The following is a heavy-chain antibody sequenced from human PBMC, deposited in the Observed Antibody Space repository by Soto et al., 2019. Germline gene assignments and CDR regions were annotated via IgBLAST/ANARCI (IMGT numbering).Heavy chain of an antibody. D-gene: IGHD2-8*01. V-gene: IGHV3-33*01. CDR2: IWYDGSNK. CDR3: ARDVTQYCTNGVCFYFDY. J-gene: IGHJ4*02. CDR1: GFTFSSYG. Sequence: GGSLRLSCAASGFTFSSYGMHWVRQAPGKGLEWVAVIWYDGSNKYYSDFVKGRFTISRDNSKNKLYLQMNSLRAEDTAVYYCARDVTQYCTNGVCFYFDYWGQGTLVTVSS.